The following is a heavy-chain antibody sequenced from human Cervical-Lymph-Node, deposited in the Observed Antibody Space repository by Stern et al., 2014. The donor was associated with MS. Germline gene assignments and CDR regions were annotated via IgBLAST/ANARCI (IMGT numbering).Heavy chain of an antibody. D-gene: IGHD3-3*01. V-gene: IGHV1-69*01. Sequence: QEQLGESGAEVKKPGSSVKVSCKTSGGTFSSYGISWVRQAPGQGLEWMGGIIPILCSPKFAQKCQGRLTITADASSSTAYMDLSSLRSEDTAVYYCARDFGVLIGSDPFDIWGQGTMVTVSS. CDR2: IIPILCSP. CDR1: GGTFSSYG. J-gene: IGHJ3*02. CDR3: ARDFGVLIGSDPFDI.